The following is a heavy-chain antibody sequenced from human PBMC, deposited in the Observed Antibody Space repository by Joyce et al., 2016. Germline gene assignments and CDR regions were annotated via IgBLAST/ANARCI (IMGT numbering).Heavy chain of an antibody. CDR2: ISTFNGYT. CDR1: GYTFTTSS. Sequence: QIQLLQSGAEVKRPGASVRFSCLTSGYTFTTSSITWVRQAPGQGLEWVGRISTFNGYTTYGHRLQGRVTMTTDTSTSTAFMELRSLTSDDTAVYYCARGDYPRYFDYWGQGTLVTVSS. J-gene: IGHJ4*02. D-gene: IGHD3-16*01. V-gene: IGHV1-18*01. CDR3: ARGDYPRYFDY.